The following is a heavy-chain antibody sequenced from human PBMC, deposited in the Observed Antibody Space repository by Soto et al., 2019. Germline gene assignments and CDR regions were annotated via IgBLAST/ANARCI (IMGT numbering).Heavy chain of an antibody. V-gene: IGHV3-33*01. CDR1: GFTFSRYG. CDR2: IGFDGNSK. CDR3: ARDRVSYRGDGDAFDM. J-gene: IGHJ3*02. Sequence: QVQLVESGGGVVQPGRSLRLSCAASGFTFSRYGMNWVRQAPGKGLEWVAGIGFDGNSKDYADSVKGRLTISRDNSKSTLYVQMNSLRVEDTAVYYCARDRVSYRGDGDAFDMWGQGTMVTVSS. D-gene: IGHD5-12*01.